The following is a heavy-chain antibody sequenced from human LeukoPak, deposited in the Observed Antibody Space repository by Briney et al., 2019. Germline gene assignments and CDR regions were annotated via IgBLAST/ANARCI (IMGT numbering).Heavy chain of an antibody. CDR1: GFTFSSYS. Sequence: GGSLRLSCAAPGFTFSSYSMNWVRQAPGKGLEWVSSISSSSSYIYYADSVKGRFTISRDNAKNSLYLQMNSLRAEDTAVYYCARDVGTLRFDYWGQGTLVTVSS. CDR3: ARDVGTLRFDY. V-gene: IGHV3-21*01. D-gene: IGHD5-12*01. CDR2: ISSSSSYI. J-gene: IGHJ4*02.